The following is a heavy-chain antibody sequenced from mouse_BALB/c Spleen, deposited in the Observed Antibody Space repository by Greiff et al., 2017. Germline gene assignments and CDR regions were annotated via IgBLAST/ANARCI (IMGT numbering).Heavy chain of an antibody. V-gene: IGHV14-3*02. CDR2: IDPANGNT. Sequence: VQLKQSGAELVKPGASVKLSCTASGFNIKDTYMHWVKQRPEQGLEWIGRIDPANGNTKYDPKFQGKATITADTSSNTAYLQLSSLTSEDTAVYYCASSSYYGNYIYAMDYWGQGTSVTVSS. CDR1: GFNIKDTY. D-gene: IGHD2-10*01. CDR3: ASSSYYGNYIYAMDY. J-gene: IGHJ4*01.